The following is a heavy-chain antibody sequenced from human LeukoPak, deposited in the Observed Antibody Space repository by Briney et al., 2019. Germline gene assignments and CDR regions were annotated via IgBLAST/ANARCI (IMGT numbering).Heavy chain of an antibody. CDR2: MSPNSGDT. D-gene: IGHD7-27*01. Sequence: ASVKVPCKASGYTFTSYDFNWVRQATGQRPEWMGWMSPNSGDTGYAQKFQDRVTMTRNTSISTAYTELSSLRSDDTAVYYCARGPPNWGYDYWGPGTLVTVSS. J-gene: IGHJ4*02. CDR1: GYTFTSYD. CDR3: ARGPPNWGYDY. V-gene: IGHV1-8*01.